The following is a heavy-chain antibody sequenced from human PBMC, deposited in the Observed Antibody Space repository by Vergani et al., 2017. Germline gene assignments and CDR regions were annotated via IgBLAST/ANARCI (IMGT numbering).Heavy chain of an antibody. CDR2: INHSGST. J-gene: IGHJ6*03. V-gene: IGHV4-34*01. Sequence: QVQLQQWGAGLLKPSETLSLTFAVYGGYFSGYYWSWIRQPPGKGLEWIGEINHSGSTNYNPSLKTRVTISVDTSKNQFSLKLSSVTAADTAVYYCARRPGYSSSWYHYYYYMDVWGKGTTVTVSS. D-gene: IGHD6-13*01. CDR1: GGYFSGYY. CDR3: ARRPGYSSSWYHYYYYMDV.